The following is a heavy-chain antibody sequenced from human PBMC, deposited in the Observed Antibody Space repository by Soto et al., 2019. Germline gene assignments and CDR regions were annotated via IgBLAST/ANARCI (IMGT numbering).Heavy chain of an antibody. Sequence: GGSLRLSCSASGFSFSDYYMSWVRQAPGKGLEWVSYISTSSSYTNYADSVKGRFTISRDNAKNTLYLQMNSLRAEDTAVYYCAKNPGYSYDSTGYHFDYWGQGTLVTVSS. CDR2: ISTSSSYT. J-gene: IGHJ4*02. CDR1: GFSFSDYY. D-gene: IGHD3-22*01. V-gene: IGHV3-11*03. CDR3: AKNPGYSYDSTGYHFDY.